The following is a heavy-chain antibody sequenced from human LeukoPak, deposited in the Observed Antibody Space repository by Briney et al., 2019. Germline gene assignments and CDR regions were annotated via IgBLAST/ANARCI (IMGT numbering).Heavy chain of an antibody. CDR2: INPNSGGT. CDR1: GYTFTGYY. Sequence: GASVKLSCKASGYTFTGYYMHWVRQAPGQGLEWMGWINPNSGGTNYAQKFQGGVTMTRDTSISTAYMELSRLRSDDTAVYYCARARDKYDAFDIWGQGTMVTVSS. D-gene: IGHD2-15*01. CDR3: ARARDKYDAFDI. V-gene: IGHV1-2*02. J-gene: IGHJ3*02.